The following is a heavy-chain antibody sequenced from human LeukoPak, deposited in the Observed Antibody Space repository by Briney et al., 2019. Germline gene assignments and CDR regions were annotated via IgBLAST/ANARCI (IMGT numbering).Heavy chain of an antibody. J-gene: IGHJ4*02. CDR1: GFTFGDYA. Sequence: PGGSLRLSCTASGFTFGDYAMSWVRQAPGKGLEWVSYIGTSSNTIYYADSVKGRFTISRDNAKNSLYLQMNSLRDDDTAVYYCARDNVWAFDHWGQGTLVTVSS. CDR2: IGTSSNTI. CDR3: ARDNVWAFDH. D-gene: IGHD7-27*01. V-gene: IGHV3-48*02.